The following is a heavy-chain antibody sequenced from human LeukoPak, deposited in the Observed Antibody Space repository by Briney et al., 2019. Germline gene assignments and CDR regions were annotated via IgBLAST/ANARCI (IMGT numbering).Heavy chain of an antibody. J-gene: IGHJ4*02. CDR3: SRDSHGDDVYDY. Sequence: GRSLRLSCTVSGFTFEDFAMTWVRQGPGKGLGLVGFIRRRAYGGTTDYAASVKGRFTISIDDSKNIAFLQMNSLKTEDTGIYFCSRDSHGDDVYDYWGQGTVVTVSS. CDR2: IRRRAYGGTT. V-gene: IGHV3-49*04. CDR1: GFTFEDFA. D-gene: IGHD1-1*01.